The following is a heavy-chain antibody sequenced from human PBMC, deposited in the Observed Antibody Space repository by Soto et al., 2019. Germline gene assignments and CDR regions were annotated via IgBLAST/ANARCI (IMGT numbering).Heavy chain of an antibody. CDR2: IYYSGST. D-gene: IGHD1-26*01. CDR1: GGSITSSSYY. CDR3: ATQEVGGSYVYTFDP. Sequence: QLHLRESGPGLVKPSETLSLTCTVSGGSITSSSYYWGWIRQPPGKGLEWIGSIYYSGSTYYNPSLQGRVTISVDTSKNQCSLKLSSVTAADTAVYYCATQEVGGSYVYTFDPWGQGTLVTVSS. V-gene: IGHV4-39*01. J-gene: IGHJ5*02.